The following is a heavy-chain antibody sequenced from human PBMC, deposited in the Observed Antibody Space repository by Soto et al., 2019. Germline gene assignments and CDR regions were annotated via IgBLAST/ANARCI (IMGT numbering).Heavy chain of an antibody. J-gene: IGHJ6*02. CDR2: ISWNSGSI. Sequence: QPGGSLRLSCAASGFTFDDYAMHWVRQAPGKGLEWVSGISWNSGSIGYADSVKGRFTISRDNAKNSLYLQMNSLRAEDTALYYCAKDIGITIFGVVLRGGYYGMDVWGQGTAVTVSS. CDR1: GFTFDDYA. CDR3: AKDIGITIFGVVLRGGYYGMDV. D-gene: IGHD3-3*01. V-gene: IGHV3-9*01.